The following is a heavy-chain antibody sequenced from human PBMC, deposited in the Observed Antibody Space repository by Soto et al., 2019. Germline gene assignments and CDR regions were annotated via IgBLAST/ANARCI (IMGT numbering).Heavy chain of an antibody. J-gene: IGHJ6*02. CDR1: GGSISSSNW. Sequence: QVQLQESGPGLVKPSGTLSLTCAVSGGSISSSNWWSWVRQPPGKGLEWIGEIYHSGSTNYNPSLKSRVTISVDKSKNQFSLKLSSVTAADTAVYYCARDQLELRYPPFYYYYGMDVWGQGTTVTVSS. CDR2: IYHSGST. CDR3: ARDQLELRYPPFYYYYGMDV. D-gene: IGHD1-7*01. V-gene: IGHV4-4*02.